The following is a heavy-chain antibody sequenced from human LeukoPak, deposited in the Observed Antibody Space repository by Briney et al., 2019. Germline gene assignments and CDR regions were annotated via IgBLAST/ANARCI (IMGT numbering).Heavy chain of an antibody. CDR3: ARISQSSGGFYY. V-gene: IGHV4-31*02. CDR2: ISYRGST. J-gene: IGHJ4*02. Sequence: PSQTLSLSCTVSGGSISNSGGFYWSWIRQHPGDGLEWIGLISYRGSTYYNPSLKSRVSMSVDTSRSQFSLRLTSVTDEDTAVYYCARISQSSGGFYYWGQGALVTVSS. CDR1: GGSISNSGGFY. D-gene: IGHD2-15*01.